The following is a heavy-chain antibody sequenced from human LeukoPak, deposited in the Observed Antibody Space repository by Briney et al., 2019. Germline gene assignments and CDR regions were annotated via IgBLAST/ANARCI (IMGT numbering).Heavy chain of an antibody. CDR3: ARAPLYGSGSYFAYAEGAFDI. J-gene: IGHJ3*02. CDR1: GFTFSSYS. D-gene: IGHD3-10*01. Sequence: PGGSLRPSCAASGFTFSSYSMNWVRQAPGKGLEWVSSISSSSSYIYYADSVKGRFTISRDNAKNSLYLQMNSLRAEDTAVYYCARAPLYGSGSYFAYAEGAFDIWGQGTMVTVSS. CDR2: ISSSSSYI. V-gene: IGHV3-21*01.